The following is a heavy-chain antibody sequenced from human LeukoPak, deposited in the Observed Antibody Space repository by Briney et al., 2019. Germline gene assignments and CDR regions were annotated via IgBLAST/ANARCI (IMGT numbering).Heavy chain of an antibody. J-gene: IGHJ4*02. V-gene: IGHV3-53*01. CDR2: IYSGGST. CDR3: ARAGYYDSSALGDY. CDR1: GFPVSSNY. Sequence: GGSLRLSCAASGFPVSSNYMSWVRQAPGKGLEWVSVIYSGGSTYYADSVKGRFTISRDNSKNTLHLQMNSLRAEDTAVYYCARAGYYDSSALGDYWGQGTLVTVSS. D-gene: IGHD3-22*01.